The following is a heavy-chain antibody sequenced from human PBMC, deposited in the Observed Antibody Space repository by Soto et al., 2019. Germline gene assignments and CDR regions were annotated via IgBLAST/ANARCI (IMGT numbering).Heavy chain of an antibody. Sequence: QVQLVQSGAEVKKPGASVKVSCKASGYTFTSYAMHWVRQAPGQRLEWMGWINAGNGNTKYSQKLQGRVTITRDTSASTGYTELSSLRSEDTAVYYCARGVAGPLHWFDPWGQGTLVTVSS. D-gene: IGHD6-19*01. CDR1: GYTFTSYA. V-gene: IGHV1-3*01. J-gene: IGHJ5*02. CDR2: INAGNGNT. CDR3: ARGVAGPLHWFDP.